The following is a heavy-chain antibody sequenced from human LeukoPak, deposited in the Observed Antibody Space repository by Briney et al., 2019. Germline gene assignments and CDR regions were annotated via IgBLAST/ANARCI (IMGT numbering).Heavy chain of an antibody. CDR1: RFILRYYY. J-gene: IGHJ6*03. D-gene: IGHD2-15*01. CDR3: ERSPRGIPPGSHYYYVDV. CDR2: IYWRGDTL. Sequence: GGPLTLPCTPSRFILRYYYKNWIPQAPGKGLEWIAHIYWRGDTLKHADSVKGRFTFSRDNAMKTLYHQMNALRAEDTAVYYCERSPRGIPPGSHYYYVDVWGKGTTVTVSS. V-gene: IGHV3-11*04.